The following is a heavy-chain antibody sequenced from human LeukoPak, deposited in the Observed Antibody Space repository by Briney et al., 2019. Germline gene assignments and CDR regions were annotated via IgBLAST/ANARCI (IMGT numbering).Heavy chain of an antibody. J-gene: IGHJ5*02. Sequence: KPSETLSLTCAVSGYSLWKNYYWSWIRPPPGKGLEWIGYIYYSGSTNYNPSLKSRVTMSVDTSKNQFSLKLNSVTAADTAVYYCARHSGDYNWFDRWGQGTLVAVSS. D-gene: IGHD1-26*01. CDR2: IYYSGST. CDR3: ARHSGDYNWFDR. CDR1: GYSLWKNYY. V-gene: IGHV4-59*08.